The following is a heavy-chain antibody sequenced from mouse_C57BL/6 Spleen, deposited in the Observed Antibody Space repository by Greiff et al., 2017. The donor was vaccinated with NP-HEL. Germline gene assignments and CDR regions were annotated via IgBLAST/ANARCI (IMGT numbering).Heavy chain of an antibody. V-gene: IGHV5-17*01. D-gene: IGHD1-1*01. CDR1: GFTFSDYG. CDR3: ARPATGYGSPYFDY. CDR2: ISSGSSTI. Sequence: EVMLVESGGGLVKPGGSLKLSCAASGFTFSDYGMHWVRQAPEKGLEWVAYISSGSSTIYYADTVKGRFTISRDNAKNTLFLQMTSLRSEDTAMYYRARPATGYGSPYFDYWGQGTTLTVSS. J-gene: IGHJ2*01.